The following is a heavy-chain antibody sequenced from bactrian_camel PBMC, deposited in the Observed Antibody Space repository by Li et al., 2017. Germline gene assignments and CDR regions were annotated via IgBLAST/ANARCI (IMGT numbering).Heavy chain of an antibody. J-gene: IGHJ4*01. D-gene: IGHD2*01. V-gene: IGHV3S53*01. Sequence: VQLVESGGGSVQAGGSLTLSCTASGYTASPACMAWFRQAPGKFREGIAHLERGGDEAYADSVKGRFTISRSMAKNTLYLQMDNLQIEDTGRYTCAADCNDSGLGTPANYWGQGTQVTVS. CDR1: GYTASPAC. CDR3: AADCNDSGLGTPANY. CDR2: LERGGDE.